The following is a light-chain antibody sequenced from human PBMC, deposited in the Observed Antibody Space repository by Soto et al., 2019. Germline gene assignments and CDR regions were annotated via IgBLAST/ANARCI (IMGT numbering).Light chain of an antibody. Sequence: QSALTEPRSVSGSPGQSVTISCTGTSSDVGNSNFVSWYQQCPGKTPKLVIYDGTKRPSGVPNRFSGSKSGNTASLTISGLQAEDEADYYCCSFAGSYTFWVFGGGTKLTVL. CDR2: DGT. J-gene: IGLJ3*02. CDR1: SSDVGNSNF. V-gene: IGLV2-11*01. CDR3: CSFAGSYTFWV.